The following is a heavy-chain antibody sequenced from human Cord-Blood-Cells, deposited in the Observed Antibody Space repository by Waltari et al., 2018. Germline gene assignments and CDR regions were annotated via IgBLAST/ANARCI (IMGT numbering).Heavy chain of an antibody. V-gene: IGHV1-69*01. CDR2: IIPIFGTA. J-gene: IGHJ1*01. Sequence: SWVRQAPGQGLEWMGGIIPIFGTANYAQKFQGRVTITADESTSTAYMELSSLRSEDTAVYYCARVVDSSGYYEYFQHWGQGTLVTVSS. D-gene: IGHD3-22*01. CDR3: ARVVDSSGYYEYFQH.